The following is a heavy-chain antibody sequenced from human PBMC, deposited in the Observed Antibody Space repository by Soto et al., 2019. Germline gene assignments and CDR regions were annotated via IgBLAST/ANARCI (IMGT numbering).Heavy chain of an antibody. J-gene: IGHJ5*02. CDR3: ARDLVRTPRGYCSGGSCPIDP. Sequence: SVKVSCKASGGTFSSYAISWVRQAPGQGLEWMGGIIPIFGTANYAQKFQGRVTITADKSTSTAYMELSSLRAEDTAVYYCARDLVRTPRGYCSGGSCPIDPWGQGTLVTVSS. V-gene: IGHV1-69*06. CDR2: IIPIFGTA. CDR1: GGTFSSYA. D-gene: IGHD2-15*01.